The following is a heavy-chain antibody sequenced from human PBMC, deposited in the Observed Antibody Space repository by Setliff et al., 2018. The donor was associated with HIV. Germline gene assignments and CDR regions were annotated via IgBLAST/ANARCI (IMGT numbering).Heavy chain of an antibody. D-gene: IGHD3-9*01. CDR1: GGSISSNSYY. Sequence: SETLSLTCTVSGGSISSNSYYWGWIRQPPGKGLEWIGSIYHSGRTHYNPSLKSRVTISVDTSKNQFSLKLTSVTAADTAVYYCARDQPQDYDSLTGYYTGRYFDYWGRGTLVTVSS. J-gene: IGHJ4*02. CDR3: ARDQPQDYDSLTGYYTGRYFDY. V-gene: IGHV4-39*07. CDR2: IYHSGRT.